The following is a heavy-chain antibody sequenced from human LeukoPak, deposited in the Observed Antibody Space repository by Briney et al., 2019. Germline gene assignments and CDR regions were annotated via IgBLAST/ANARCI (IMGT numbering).Heavy chain of an antibody. CDR1: GGSISSYY. CDR2: IYYTGST. CDR3: ARPREVNYGDAFDI. J-gene: IGHJ3*02. Sequence: SETLSLTCTVSGGSISSYYWSWIRQPPGKGLEWIGHIYYTGSTNYNPSLKSRVTISVDTSKNQFSLKLSSVTAADTAVYYCARPREVNYGDAFDIWGQGTMVTVSS. D-gene: IGHD3-16*01. V-gene: IGHV4-59*08.